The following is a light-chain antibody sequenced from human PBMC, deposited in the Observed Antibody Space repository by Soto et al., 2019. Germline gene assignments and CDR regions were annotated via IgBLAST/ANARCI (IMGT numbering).Light chain of an antibody. V-gene: IGKV3-15*01. CDR3: QEYNNWPLLT. Sequence: EIVMTQSPATLSLSPGERATLSCRASQSISNNLAWYQQKPGQAPRLLIYGASTRATGLPDRFSGSGSGTEFTLTISSLQSEDFAVYYCQEYNNWPLLTFGQGTRLEIK. J-gene: IGKJ5*01. CDR1: QSISNN. CDR2: GAS.